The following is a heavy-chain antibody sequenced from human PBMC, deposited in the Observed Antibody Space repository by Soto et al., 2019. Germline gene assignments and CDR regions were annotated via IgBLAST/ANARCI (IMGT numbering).Heavy chain of an antibody. V-gene: IGHV3-23*01. D-gene: IGHD6-6*01. CDR1: GFTFNSYA. Sequence: EVQLLESGGGLVQPGGSPRLSCAASGFTFNSYAMTWVRQAPGKGLEWVSAISGSGGSTYYADAVKGRFTISRDNSKNTLYLQMNSLRAEDTAVYYCAKEYSSSVFSNEAFDIWGQGTMVTVSS. CDR2: ISGSGGST. CDR3: AKEYSSSVFSNEAFDI. J-gene: IGHJ3*02.